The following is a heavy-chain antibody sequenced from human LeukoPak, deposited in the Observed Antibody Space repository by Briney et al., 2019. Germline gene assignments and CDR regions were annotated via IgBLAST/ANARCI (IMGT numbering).Heavy chain of an antibody. J-gene: IGHJ4*02. D-gene: IGHD3-10*01. V-gene: IGHV1-2*02. CDR3: ARDPPDYYGSGSYPFDY. CDR1: GYTFTGYY. Sequence: ASVKVSCKAPGYTFTGYYMHWVRQAPGQGLEWMGWINPNSGGTNYAQKFQGRVTMTRDTSISTAYMELSRLRSDDTAVYYCARDPPDYYGSGSYPFDYWGQGTLVTVSS. CDR2: INPNSGGT.